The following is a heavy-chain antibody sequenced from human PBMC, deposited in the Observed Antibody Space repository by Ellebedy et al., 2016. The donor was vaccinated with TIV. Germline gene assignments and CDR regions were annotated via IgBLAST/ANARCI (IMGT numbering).Heavy chain of an antibody. CDR3: AREAGLDYGDYGYFDD. CDR1: GYTFTSYG. V-gene: IGHV1-18*04. D-gene: IGHD4-17*01. J-gene: IGHJ4*02. CDR2: ISAYNGNT. Sequence: ASVKVSXKASGYTFTSYGISWVRQAPGQGLEWMGWISAYNGNTNYAQKLQGRVTMTTDTSTSTAYMELRSLRSDGTAVYYCAREAGLDYGDYGYFDDWGQGTLVTVSS.